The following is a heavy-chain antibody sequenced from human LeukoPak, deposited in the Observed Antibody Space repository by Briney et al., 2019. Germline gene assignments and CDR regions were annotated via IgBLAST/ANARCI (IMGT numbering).Heavy chain of an antibody. V-gene: IGHV3-48*02. Sequence: PGGSLRLSCAAPGFTFSSYSMNWVRQAPGKGLEWVSYISSSSSTIYYADSVKGRFTISRDNAKNSLYLQMNSLRDEDTAVYYCARTPPQQPLGMTFDYWGQGTLVTVSS. CDR2: ISSSSSTI. J-gene: IGHJ4*02. CDR3: ARTPPQQPLGMTFDY. CDR1: GFTFSSYS. D-gene: IGHD6-13*01.